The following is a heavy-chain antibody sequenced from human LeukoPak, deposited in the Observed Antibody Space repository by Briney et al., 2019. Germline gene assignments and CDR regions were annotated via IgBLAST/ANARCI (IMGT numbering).Heavy chain of an antibody. CDR2: ISSSGSTI. D-gene: IGHD1-26*01. V-gene: IGHV3-48*03. CDR1: GFTFSSYE. Sequence: GGSLRLSCAASGFTFSSYEMNWVRQAPGKGLEWVSYISSSGSTIYYADSVKGRFTISRDNATNSLYLQMNSVRAEDTAVYYFSRFPEWELPLFVYWGQGTLVTVSS. J-gene: IGHJ4*02. CDR3: SRFPEWELPLFVY.